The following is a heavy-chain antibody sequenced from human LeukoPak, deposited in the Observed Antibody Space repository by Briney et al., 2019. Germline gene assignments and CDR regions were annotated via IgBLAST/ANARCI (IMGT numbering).Heavy chain of an antibody. D-gene: IGHD6-19*01. Sequence: GGSLRLSCAASGFTFSSYGMHWVRQAPGKGLEWVAFIRYDGSNKYYADSVKGRFTISRDNSKNTLYLQMNSLRAEDTAVYYCAKASAVAGSFTLYFDYWGQGTLVTVSS. CDR2: IRYDGSNK. V-gene: IGHV3-30*02. J-gene: IGHJ4*02. CDR3: AKASAVAGSFTLYFDY. CDR1: GFTFSSYG.